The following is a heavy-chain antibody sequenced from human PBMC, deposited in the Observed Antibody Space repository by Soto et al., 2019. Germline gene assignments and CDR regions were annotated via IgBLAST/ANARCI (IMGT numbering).Heavy chain of an antibody. V-gene: IGHV3-66*01. Sequence: GGSLRLSCAASGFTVSSNYMSWVRQAPGKGLEWVSVIYSGGSTYYADSVKGRFTISRDNSKNTLYLQMNSLRAEDTAVYYCASEQDCSSTSCYADSNYGGFVVDYWGQGTLVTVSS. D-gene: IGHD2-2*01. J-gene: IGHJ4*02. CDR2: IYSGGST. CDR1: GFTVSSNY. CDR3: ASEQDCSSTSCYADSNYGGFVVDY.